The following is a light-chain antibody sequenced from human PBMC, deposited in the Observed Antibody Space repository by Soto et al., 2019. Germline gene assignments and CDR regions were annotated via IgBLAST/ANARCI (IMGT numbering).Light chain of an antibody. V-gene: IGKV3-20*01. CDR1: RSVSSSF. Sequence: EIVFTQSPGTLSLSPGGRATLSCRASRSVSSSFLAWYQQKPGQAPRLLIYGASSRATGIPDRFSGSGSGTDFTLTISRLEPEDFPVYYCQQYGSSPPVTFGGGTKVDIK. CDR2: GAS. J-gene: IGKJ4*01. CDR3: QQYGSSPPVT.